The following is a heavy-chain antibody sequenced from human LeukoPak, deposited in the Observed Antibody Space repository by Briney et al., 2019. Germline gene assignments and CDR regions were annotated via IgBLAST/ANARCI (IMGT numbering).Heavy chain of an antibody. V-gene: IGHV3-21*01. J-gene: IGHJ3*02. D-gene: IGHD3-10*01. CDR2: IDTSAAYI. CDR1: GFTFSSYS. CDR3: ARGRSITLLRGVAMSDGFDI. Sequence: KSGGSLRLSCAASGFTFSSYSMNWVRQAPGKGLEWVSFIDTSAAYIYYGDSMGGRFTISRDNAKNSLYLQMNGLRAEDTAVYYCARGRSITLLRGVAMSDGFDIWGQGTMVTVSS.